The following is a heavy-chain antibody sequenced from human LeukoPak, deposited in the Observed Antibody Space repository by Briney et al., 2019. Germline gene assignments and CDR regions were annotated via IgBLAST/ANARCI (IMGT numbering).Heavy chain of an antibody. J-gene: IGHJ4*02. CDR2: IYTSGST. V-gene: IGHV4-61*02. Sequence: SQTLSLTCTVSGGSISSGSYYWSWIRQPAGKGLEWIGRIYTSGSTNYNPSLKSRVTISVDTSKNQFSLKLSSVTAEDTAVYYCASGYDLDYSGQGTLVTVSS. D-gene: IGHD5-12*01. CDR1: GGSISSGSYY. CDR3: ASGYDLDY.